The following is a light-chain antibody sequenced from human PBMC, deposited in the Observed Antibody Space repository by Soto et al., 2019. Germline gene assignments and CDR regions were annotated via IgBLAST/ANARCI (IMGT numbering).Light chain of an antibody. J-gene: IGKJ5*01. CDR2: KAS. V-gene: IGKV1-5*03. CDR3: QQYNSYWYT. Sequence: IQMTQSPSTLSASVGDRVTITCRASQSISSWLAWYQQKPGKAPKLLIYKASSLESGVPSRFSGSGSGTEFTLTISSLQPDDFATYYCQQYNSYWYTFGQGTRLEIK. CDR1: QSISSW.